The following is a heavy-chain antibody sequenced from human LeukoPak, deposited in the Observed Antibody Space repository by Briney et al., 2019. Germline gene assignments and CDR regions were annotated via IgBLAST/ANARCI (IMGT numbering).Heavy chain of an antibody. CDR2: ISGSGDGT. CDR1: GFTFSIYA. CDR3: AKLEYTGSYYGGLDAFDI. V-gene: IGHV3-23*01. Sequence: PGGSLRLSCAASGFTFSIYAMTWVRQAPGKGLEWVSVISGSGDGTYYAESEKGRFTISRDNSKNTLYLQMNSLRAEDTAVYYCAKLEYTGSYYGGLDAFDIWGQGTMVTVSS. J-gene: IGHJ3*02. D-gene: IGHD1-26*01.